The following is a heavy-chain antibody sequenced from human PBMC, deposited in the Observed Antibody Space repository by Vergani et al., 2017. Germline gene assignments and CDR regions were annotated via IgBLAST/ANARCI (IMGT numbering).Heavy chain of an antibody. D-gene: IGHD3-9*01. CDR1: GFTFSSYA. J-gene: IGHJ4*02. CDR2: IRGTGGST. CDR3: AKDKSAIYDILTGYYDY. V-gene: IGHV3-23*01. Sequence: EVQLLESGGGLVQPGGSLRLSCAASGFTFSSYAMTWVRQAPGKGLEWVSAIRGTGGSTYYADSVKGRFTISRDNSKNTLYLQMNSLRADDTSVYYCAKDKSAIYDILTGYYDYWGQGTLVTVSS.